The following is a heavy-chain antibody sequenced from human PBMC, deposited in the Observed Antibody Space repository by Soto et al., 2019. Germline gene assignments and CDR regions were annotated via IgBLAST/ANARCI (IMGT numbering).Heavy chain of an antibody. CDR1: GYTFTSYY. V-gene: IGHV1-46*01. J-gene: IGHJ4*02. CDR3: VCQERGGNSGAIRVDY. Sequence: QVQLVQSGAEVKKPGASVKDSCKASGYTFTSYYMHWVRQAPGQRLEWMGTINPSGGSTGSAQKFHGRLIMTRDTSSSTVDMELSRLRSEETAVYYFVCQERGGNSGAIRVDYWGQGTLVTVSS. D-gene: IGHD2-21*02. CDR2: INPSGGST.